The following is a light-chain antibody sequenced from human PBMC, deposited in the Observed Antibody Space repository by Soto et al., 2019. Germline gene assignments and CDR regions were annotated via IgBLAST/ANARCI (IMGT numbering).Light chain of an antibody. V-gene: IGKV3D-15*01. Sequence: EIVMTQSPATLSVSPGERAPLSCRASQSVSSNLAWYQQKPGQAPRLLSYGASTRATGIPARFSGSGSGTEFTLTISSLPSEDFAVYYCHQYNNWPPGTFGQGTKLAI. CDR2: GAS. J-gene: IGKJ2*02. CDR1: QSVSSN. CDR3: HQYNNWPPGT.